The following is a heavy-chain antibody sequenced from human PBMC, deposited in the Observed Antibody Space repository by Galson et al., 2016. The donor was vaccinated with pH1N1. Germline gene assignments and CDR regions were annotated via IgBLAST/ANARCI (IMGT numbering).Heavy chain of an antibody. D-gene: IGHD4-17*01. CDR2: IYYSGST. V-gene: IGHV4-30-4*08. CDR1: GGSISSSDYF. J-gene: IGHJ2*01. Sequence: TLSLTCTVSGGSISSSDYFWSWIRQPPGKGLEWIGYIYYSGSTYYNPSLKSRVTISIDTSKNQFSLKLSSVTAADTAVYSCARGLDGNYVGYFDLWGRGTLVTVSS. CDR3: ARGLDGNYVGYFDL.